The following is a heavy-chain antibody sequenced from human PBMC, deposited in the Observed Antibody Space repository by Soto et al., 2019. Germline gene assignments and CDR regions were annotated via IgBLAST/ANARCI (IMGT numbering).Heavy chain of an antibody. CDR3: AKDLGSTSSDY. CDR2: ISHDGSNK. J-gene: IGHJ4*02. V-gene: IGHV3-30*18. Sequence: QVHLVESGGGVVQPGRSLRLSCAASGFSFSTYGMHWVRQAPGKGLEWVAVISHDGSNKYYADSVKGRFTISRDNSKNTLSLQMNGLRPEDTAVYYCAKDLGSTSSDYWGQGTLVTVSS. D-gene: IGHD2-2*01. CDR1: GFSFSTYG.